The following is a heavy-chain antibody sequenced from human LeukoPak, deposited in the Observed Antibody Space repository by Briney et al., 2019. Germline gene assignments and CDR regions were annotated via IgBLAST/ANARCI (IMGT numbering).Heavy chain of an antibody. D-gene: IGHD6-19*01. CDR1: GYTFTSYD. CDR3: ARVSDISVAGNFDY. Sequence: ASVTVSCKASGYTFTSYDINWVRQATGQGLEWMGWMNPNSGNTGYAQKFQGRVTMTRNTSISTAYMELSSLRSEDTAVYYCARVSDISVAGNFDYWGQGTLVTVSS. V-gene: IGHV1-8*01. J-gene: IGHJ4*02. CDR2: MNPNSGNT.